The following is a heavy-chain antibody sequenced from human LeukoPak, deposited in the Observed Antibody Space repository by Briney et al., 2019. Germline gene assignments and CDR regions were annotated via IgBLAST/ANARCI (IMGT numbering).Heavy chain of an antibody. CDR3: ARAMSTFGGVRNYFDS. CDR1: GFTFSGHN. D-gene: IGHD3-16*01. Sequence: GSLRLSCAASGFTFSGHNINWVRQAPGKGLEWISFVSISSGTIYYADSVNGRFRISRDNAKSSLDLEMNSLRAEDTAVYYCARAMSTFGGVRNYFDSWGQGTLITVSS. J-gene: IGHJ4*02. CDR2: VSISSGTI. V-gene: IGHV3-48*04.